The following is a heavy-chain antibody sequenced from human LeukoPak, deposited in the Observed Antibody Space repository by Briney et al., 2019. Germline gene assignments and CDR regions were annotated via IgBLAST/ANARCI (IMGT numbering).Heavy chain of an antibody. D-gene: IGHD3-10*01. CDR1: GFTVSSNY. V-gene: IGHV3-53*01. CDR2: IYSGGST. CDR3: ARARVTYYYGSGFDY. J-gene: IGHJ4*02. Sequence: GGSLRLSCAASGFTVSSNYMSWVRQAPGKGLEWVSVIYSGGSTYYADSVKGRFTISRDNSKNTLYLQMNSLRAEDTAAYYCARARVTYYYGSGFDYWGQGTLVTVSS.